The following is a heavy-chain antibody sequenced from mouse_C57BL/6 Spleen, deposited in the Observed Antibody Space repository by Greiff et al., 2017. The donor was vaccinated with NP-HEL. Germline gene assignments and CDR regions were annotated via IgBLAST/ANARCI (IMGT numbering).Heavy chain of an antibody. CDR1: GYTFTSYW. J-gene: IGHJ4*01. D-gene: IGHD2-3*01. Sequence: QVHVKQPGAELVMPGASVKLSCKASGYTFTSYWMHWVKQRPGQGLEWIGEIDPSDSYTNYNQKFKGKSTLTVDKSSSTAYMQLSSLTSEDSAVYYCARGRWLGAMDYWGQGTSVTVSS. V-gene: IGHV1-69*01. CDR3: ARGRWLGAMDY. CDR2: IDPSDSYT.